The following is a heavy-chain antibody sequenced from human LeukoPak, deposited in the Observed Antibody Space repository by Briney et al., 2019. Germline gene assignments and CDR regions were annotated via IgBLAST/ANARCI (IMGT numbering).Heavy chain of an antibody. Sequence: GGSLRLSCAASGFTFSGSSMHWVRQAPGKGLEWVGFIRSKAYGGTTEYAASVKGRFTISRDDSKSIAYLQMNSLKTEDTAVYYCTRADIVLGFDYWGQGTLVTVSS. V-gene: IGHV3-49*04. CDR3: TRADIVLGFDY. CDR2: IRSKAYGGTT. J-gene: IGHJ4*02. CDR1: GFTFSGSS. D-gene: IGHD2-2*01.